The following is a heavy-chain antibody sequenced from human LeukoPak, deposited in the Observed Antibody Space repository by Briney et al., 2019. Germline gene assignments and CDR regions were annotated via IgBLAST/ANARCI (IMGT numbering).Heavy chain of an antibody. V-gene: IGHV4-61*02. Sequence: SETLSLTCTVSGGSISSGSYYWSWIRQPAGKGLEWIGRIYTSGSTNYNPSLKSRVTISVDTSKNQFSLKLSSVTAADTAVYYCARMSLGRRKTYYYDSSGYYPFDYWGQGTLVTVSS. CDR1: GGSISSGSYY. CDR2: IYTSGST. CDR3: ARMSLGRRKTYYYDSSGYYPFDY. J-gene: IGHJ4*02. D-gene: IGHD3-22*01.